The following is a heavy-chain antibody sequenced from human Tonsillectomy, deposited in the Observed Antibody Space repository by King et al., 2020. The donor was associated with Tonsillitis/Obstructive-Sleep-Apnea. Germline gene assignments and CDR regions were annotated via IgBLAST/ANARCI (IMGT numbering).Heavy chain of an antibody. CDR3: ARGRITIFGVVINYYYGMDV. J-gene: IGHJ6*02. D-gene: IGHD3-3*01. V-gene: IGHV4-34*01. CDR1: GGSFSGYY. Sequence: VQLQQWGAGLLKPSETLSLTCAVYGGSFSGYYWSWIRQPPGKGLEWIGEINHSGSTNYNPSLKSRVTLSVDTSKNQFSLKLSSVTAADTAVYYCARGRITIFGVVINYYYGMDVWGQGTTVTVSS. CDR2: INHSGST.